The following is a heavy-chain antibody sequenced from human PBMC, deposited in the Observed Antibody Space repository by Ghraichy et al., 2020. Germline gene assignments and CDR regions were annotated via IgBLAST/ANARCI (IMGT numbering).Heavy chain of an antibody. Sequence: GSLRLSCAASGFTFSGYAMSWVRQAPGKGLEWVSFISGDTTHTYYIDSVKGRFTISRDNSKYTLYLQMNRLRAEDTAVYYCAKKRGELELRELEPWGQGTLVTVSS. CDR1: GFTFSGYA. V-gene: IGHV3-23*01. J-gene: IGHJ5*02. D-gene: IGHD1-7*01. CDR3: AKKRGELELRELEP. CDR2: ISGDTTHT.